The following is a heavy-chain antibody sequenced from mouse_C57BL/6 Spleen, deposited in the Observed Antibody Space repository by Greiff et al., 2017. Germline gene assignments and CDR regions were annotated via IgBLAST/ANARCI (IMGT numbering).Heavy chain of an antibody. V-gene: IGHV3-6*01. CDR2: ISYDGSN. CDR1: GYSITSGYY. Sequence: DVRLQESGPGLVKPSQSLSLTCSVTGYSITSGYYWNWIRQFPGNKLEWMGYISYDGSNNYNPSRKNRISITRDTSKNQFFLKLNSVTTEDTATYYCARDPYYDYDEAYWGQGTLVTVSA. CDR3: ARDPYYDYDEAY. J-gene: IGHJ3*01. D-gene: IGHD2-4*01.